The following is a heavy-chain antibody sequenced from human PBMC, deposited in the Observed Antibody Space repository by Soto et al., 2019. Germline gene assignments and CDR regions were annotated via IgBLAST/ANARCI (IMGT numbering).Heavy chain of an antibody. CDR2: INAGNGNT. J-gene: IGHJ4*02. V-gene: IGHV1-3*01. D-gene: IGHD3-9*01. Sequence: ASVKVSCKASGYTFTSYAMHWVRQAPGQRPEWMGWINAGNGNTKYSQKLQGRVTITTDTSTSTAYMELRSLRSDDTAVYYCARVEVLLRPFDWTITGGVDYWGQGTLVTVS. CDR1: GYTFTSYA. CDR3: ARVEVLLRPFDWTITGGVDY.